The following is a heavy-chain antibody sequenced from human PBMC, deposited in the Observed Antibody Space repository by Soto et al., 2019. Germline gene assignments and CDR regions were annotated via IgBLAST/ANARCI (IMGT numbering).Heavy chain of an antibody. J-gene: IGHJ6*02. D-gene: IGHD2-2*01. Sequence: ASVKVSCKASGYTFTSYAMHWVRQAPGQRLEWMGWINAGNGNTKYSQKFQGRVTITRDTSAGTAYMELSSLRSEDTAVYYCARDDIVVVPAAMPEPNYYYYGMDVWGQGTTVTVSS. CDR1: GYTFTSYA. CDR2: INAGNGNT. CDR3: ARDDIVVVPAAMPEPNYYYYGMDV. V-gene: IGHV1-3*01.